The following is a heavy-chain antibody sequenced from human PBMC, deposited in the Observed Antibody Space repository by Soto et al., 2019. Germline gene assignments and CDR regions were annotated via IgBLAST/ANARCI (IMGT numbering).Heavy chain of an antibody. V-gene: IGHV1-69*08. CDR3: TVGSWSGEVFDI. Sequence: QVQLVQSGTEVKKPGSSVKVSCKDSGGTFSTYSLFRVRQAPGQGLEWMGRIIPMLGTRNYAQRFQDRVTITADKTTATAYMELSSLRSEDTALYYCTVGSWSGEVFDIWGQGTMVTVSS. D-gene: IGHD2-21*01. CDR2: IIPMLGTR. J-gene: IGHJ3*02. CDR1: GGTFSTYS.